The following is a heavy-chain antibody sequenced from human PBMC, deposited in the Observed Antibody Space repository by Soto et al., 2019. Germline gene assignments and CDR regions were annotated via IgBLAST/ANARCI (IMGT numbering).Heavy chain of an antibody. Sequence: EVQLVESGGAIVQPGGSLGLSCATSGFTFSSYPIHWVRQAPGKGPVWVSRITEDGSGTTYADSVKGRFTVTRDNAKNTMYLQMSGLGAEDTAVYHCVRGTNGWRGMDYWGQGTLVTVSS. CDR2: ITEDGSGT. J-gene: IGHJ4*02. CDR1: GFTFSSYP. V-gene: IGHV3-74*01. CDR3: VRGTNGWRGMDY. D-gene: IGHD2-8*01.